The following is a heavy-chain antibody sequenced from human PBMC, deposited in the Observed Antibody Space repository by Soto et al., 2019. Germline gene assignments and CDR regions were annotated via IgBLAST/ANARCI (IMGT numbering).Heavy chain of an antibody. CDR2: VYFTGAP. V-gene: IGHV4-39*01. CDR3: ARSKLGDGYSY. Sequence: PSETLSLTCSVSGGSIISNNYYWGWIRQPPGKGLEWIGSVYFTGAPYLNPSLKSRVTISVDTSKNQFSLRLNSVTAADKAVYYCARSKLGDGYSYWGQGTLVNVSS. CDR1: GGSIISNNYY. D-gene: IGHD2-15*01. J-gene: IGHJ4*02.